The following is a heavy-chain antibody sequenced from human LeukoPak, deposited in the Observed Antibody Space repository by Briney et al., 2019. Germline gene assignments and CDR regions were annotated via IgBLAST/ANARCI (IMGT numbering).Heavy chain of an antibody. J-gene: IGHJ5*02. D-gene: IGHD3-22*01. CDR2: IIPIFGTA. V-gene: IGHV1-69*13. Sequence: SVKVSCKASGGTFSSYAISWVRQAPGQGLEWMGGIIPIFGTANYAQKFQGRVTITADESTSTAYMELSSLRSEDTAVYYCARQRVDYYDSSGYYVWFDHWGQGTLVTVSS. CDR1: GGTFSSYA. CDR3: ARQRVDYYDSSGYYVWFDH.